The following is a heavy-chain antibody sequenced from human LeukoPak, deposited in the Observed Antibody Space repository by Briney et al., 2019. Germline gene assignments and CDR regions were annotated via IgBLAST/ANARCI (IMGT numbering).Heavy chain of an antibody. CDR1: GFTFSSYA. V-gene: IGHV3-23*01. CDR2: ISGSGGST. D-gene: IGHD1-26*01. CDR3: YKGASGGARFFDY. J-gene: IGHJ4*02. Sequence: GGSLRLSCAASGFTFSSYAMSWVRQAPGKGLEWVSAISGSGGSTYYADSVKGRFTISRDNSKNTLYMQMNSLKSEGTDVNYLYKGASGGARFFDYWGQGTLVTVSS.